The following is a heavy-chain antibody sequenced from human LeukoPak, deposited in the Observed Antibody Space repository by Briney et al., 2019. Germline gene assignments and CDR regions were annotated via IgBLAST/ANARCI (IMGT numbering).Heavy chain of an antibody. CDR3: AKVEMAQSETDYFDY. CDR2: ISATGGTI. Sequence: GGSLRLSCAASGFTFSSYSMNWVRQAPGKGLEWVSYISATGGTIYYADSVKGRFTISRDNAKNSLYLQMNSLRAEDTALYYCAKVEMAQSETDYFDYWGQGTLVTVSS. J-gene: IGHJ4*02. CDR1: GFTFSSYS. V-gene: IGHV3-48*04. D-gene: IGHD5-24*01.